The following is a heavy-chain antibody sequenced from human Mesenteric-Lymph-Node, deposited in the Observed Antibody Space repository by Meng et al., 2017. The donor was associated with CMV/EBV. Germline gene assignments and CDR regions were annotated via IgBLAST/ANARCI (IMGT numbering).Heavy chain of an antibody. J-gene: IGHJ3*02. CDR3: ARDATYCSGGSCYSEAFDI. CDR2: IYSGGST. D-gene: IGHD2-15*01. Sequence: GGSLRLSCAASGFTVSSNYMSWVRQAPGKGLEWVSVIYSGGSTYYADSVKGRFTISRDNSKNTLYLQMNSLRAEDTAVYYCARDATYCSGGSCYSEAFDIWGQGTMVTVSS. CDR1: GFTVSSNY. V-gene: IGHV3-53*01.